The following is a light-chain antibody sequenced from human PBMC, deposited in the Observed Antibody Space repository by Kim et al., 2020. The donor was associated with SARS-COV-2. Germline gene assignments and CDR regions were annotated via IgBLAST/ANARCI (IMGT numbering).Light chain of an antibody. CDR2: GAS. CDR1: QTISSLY. CDR3: HQCDTSPWT. J-gene: IGKJ1*01. V-gene: IGKV3-20*01. Sequence: PGERVTRSCRASQTISSLYLAWYQHKPGQAPRLLIAGASSRAAGIPDRFSGSGSGTDFTLTISRLEPEDFAVYFCHQCDTSPWTFGQGTKVDIK.